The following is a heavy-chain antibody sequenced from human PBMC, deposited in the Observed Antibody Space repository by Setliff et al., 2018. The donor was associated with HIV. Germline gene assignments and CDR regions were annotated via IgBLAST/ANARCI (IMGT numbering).Heavy chain of an antibody. CDR2: IHYNERT. D-gene: IGHD5-18*01. V-gene: IGHV4-39*07. CDR1: GGSASNSRYY. Sequence: SETLSLTCTVSGGSASNSRYYWAWIRQPPGKGLEYIGSIHYNERTYYNPSLKSRLTISVDTSKNQFSLKMTSVTAADTALYYCSNWNTTIDEDAWGQGTLVTVSS. CDR3: SNWNTTIDEDA. J-gene: IGHJ5*02.